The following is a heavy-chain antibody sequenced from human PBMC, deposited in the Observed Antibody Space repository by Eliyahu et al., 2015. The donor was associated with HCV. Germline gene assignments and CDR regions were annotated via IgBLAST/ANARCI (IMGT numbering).Heavy chain of an antibody. Sequence: QVQLQESGPGLVKPSETLSLTCTXPGGSITTYSWSWIRQPPGKGLEWIGYIHYSGSTNYNPSLKSRVTISVDTSKNQFSLNLTSVTAADTAMYYCASGGGGIAVTGTGGWFDPWGQGTLVTVSS. D-gene: IGHD6-19*01. CDR2: IHYSGST. CDR1: GGSITTYS. CDR3: ASGGGGIAVTGTGGWFDP. J-gene: IGHJ5*02. V-gene: IGHV4-59*01.